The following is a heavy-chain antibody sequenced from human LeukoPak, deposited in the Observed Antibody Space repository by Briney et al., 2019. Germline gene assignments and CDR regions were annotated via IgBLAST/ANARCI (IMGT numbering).Heavy chain of an antibody. J-gene: IGHJ4*02. V-gene: IGHV4-34*01. CDR2: INHSGST. CDR3: ARGALDTKTRFDY. Sequence: PSETLSLTCAVYGGSFSGYCWSWIRQPPGKGLEWIGEINHSGSTNYNPSLKSRVTISVDASKNQFSLRLSSLTAADTAAYYCARGALDTKTRFDYWGQGTLVTVSS. D-gene: IGHD5-18*01. CDR1: GGSFSGYC.